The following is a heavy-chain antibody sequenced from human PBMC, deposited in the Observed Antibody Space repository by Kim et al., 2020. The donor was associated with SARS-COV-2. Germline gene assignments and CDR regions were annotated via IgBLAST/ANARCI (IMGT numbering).Heavy chain of an antibody. V-gene: IGHV5-51*01. Sequence: GESLKISCKGSGYSFTSYWIGWVRQMPGKGLEWMGIIYPGDSDTRYSPSFQGQVTISADKSISTAYLQWSSLKASDTAMYYCARQHWNGIVAAGPVGLDYWGQGTLVTVSS. CDR1: GYSFTSYW. J-gene: IGHJ4*02. D-gene: IGHD6-13*01. CDR2: IYPGDSDT. CDR3: ARQHWNGIVAAGPVGLDY.